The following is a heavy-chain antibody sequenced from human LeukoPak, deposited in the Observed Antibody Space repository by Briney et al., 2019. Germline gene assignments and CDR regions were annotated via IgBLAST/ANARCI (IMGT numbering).Heavy chain of an antibody. CDR2: VSESGDGT. CDR3: AKGKVNHLGALDF. CDR1: GFSFSSYA. Sequence: PGGSLRLSCAASGFSFSSYAMSWVRQAPGKGLEWVSSVSESGDGTYYADSVMGRFIISRDNSRNTFHLQMDSLRADDTAIYYSAKGKVNHLGALDFWGQGTLVTVSS. J-gene: IGHJ4*02. V-gene: IGHV3-23*01. D-gene: IGHD1-26*01.